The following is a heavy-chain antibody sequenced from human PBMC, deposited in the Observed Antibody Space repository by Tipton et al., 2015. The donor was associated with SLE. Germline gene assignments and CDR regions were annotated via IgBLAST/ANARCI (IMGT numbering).Heavy chain of an antibody. CDR2: IPDSGIS. CDR3: ARYVMGAGGRGD. Sequence: TLSLTCTFPGGSMNRYHWSRIRQPPGKGLEWIGQIPDSGISNYNPSLQSRVTISLDRSRNQFSLKLTSVTSKDTAVYYCARYVMGAGGRGDWDHGTLVTVSS. CDR1: GGSMNRYH. D-gene: IGHD2-15*01. V-gene: IGHV4-59*01. J-gene: IGHJ4*01.